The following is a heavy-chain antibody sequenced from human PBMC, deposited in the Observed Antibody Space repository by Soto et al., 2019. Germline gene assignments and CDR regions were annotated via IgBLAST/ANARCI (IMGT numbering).Heavy chain of an antibody. V-gene: IGHV3-30-3*01. Sequence: QPGGSLRLSCAASGFTFSSYAMHWVRQAPGKGLEWVALISHDGSNNYYADSVKGRFTISRDNSKNMVYLQINSLRVDDTAVYYCARDRSMVVVVPGYWGQGTLVTVSS. CDR2: ISHDGSNN. CDR1: GFTFSSYA. D-gene: IGHD2-2*01. J-gene: IGHJ4*02. CDR3: ARDRSMVVVVPGY.